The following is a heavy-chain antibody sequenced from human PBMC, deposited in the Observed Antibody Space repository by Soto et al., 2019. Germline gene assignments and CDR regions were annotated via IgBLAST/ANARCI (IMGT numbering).Heavy chain of an antibody. V-gene: IGHV5-51*01. CDR3: TRHSSPTMIIPNDYYYYYYYMDV. CDR2: IYPGDSDT. Sequence: PGESLKISCKGSGYSFTSYWIGWVRQMPGKGLKWMGIIYPGDSDTRYSPSFQGQVTISADKSISTAYLQWSSLKASDTAMYYCTRHSSPTMIIPNDYYYYYYYMDVWGKGTTVTVSS. J-gene: IGHJ6*03. D-gene: IGHD5-12*01. CDR1: GYSFTSYW.